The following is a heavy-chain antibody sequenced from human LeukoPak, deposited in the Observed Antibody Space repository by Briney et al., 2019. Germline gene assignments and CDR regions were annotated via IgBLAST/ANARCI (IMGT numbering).Heavy chain of an antibody. CDR2: ITGSGDTT. CDR3: AKGRGFCSGGSCYSGFDY. D-gene: IGHD2-15*01. CDR1: GFTFSSYA. Sequence: PGGSLRLSCAASGFTFSSYAMSWVRQAPGKGLEWVSTITGSGDTTYYGDSVKGRFTISRDNSKNTLYLQMNSLRVEDTAVYYCAKGRGFCSGGSCYSGFDYWGQGTLVTVSS. J-gene: IGHJ4*02. V-gene: IGHV3-23*01.